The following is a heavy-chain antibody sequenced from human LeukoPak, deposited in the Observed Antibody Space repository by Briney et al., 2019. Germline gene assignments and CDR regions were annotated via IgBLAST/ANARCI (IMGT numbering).Heavy chain of an antibody. D-gene: IGHD2-15*01. J-gene: IGHJ4*02. V-gene: IGHV3-7*03. CDR2: MKEDGSGI. CDR3: ARGGQSRQDY. CDR1: GFTFASQS. Sequence: GGSLRLSCTASGFTFASQSMTWVRQAPGKGLEWVATMKEDGSGIHYVDSVRGRFTISRDNAKNSLYLQMNTLRAEDTAVYYCARGGQSRQDYWGQGTLVTVSS.